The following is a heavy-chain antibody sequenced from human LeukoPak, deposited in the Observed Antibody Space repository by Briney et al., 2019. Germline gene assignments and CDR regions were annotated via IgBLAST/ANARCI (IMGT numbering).Heavy chain of an antibody. CDR2: IGNDGRDK. J-gene: IGHJ3*01. Sequence: GGSLRLSCTDFGFSFSSYWMGWVRQAPGKGLEWVANIGNDGRDKYYMDSVKGRFTISRDNAKNSLYLQMNSLRAEDTAVYYCAELGITMIGGVWGQGIMVTVSS. V-gene: IGHV3-7*01. CDR1: GFSFSSYW. CDR3: AELGITMIGGV. D-gene: IGHD3-10*02.